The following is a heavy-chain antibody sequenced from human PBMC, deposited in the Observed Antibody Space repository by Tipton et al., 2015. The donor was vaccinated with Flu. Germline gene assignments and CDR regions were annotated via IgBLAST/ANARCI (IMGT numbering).Heavy chain of an antibody. J-gene: IGHJ3*02. Sequence: RSLRLSCAASGFTFSSYGMHWVRQAPGKGLEWVAVIWYDGSNKYYADSVKGRFTISRDNSKNTLYLQMNSLRAEDTAAYYCAKDPHRYCSSTSCLWGGDGAFDIWGQGTMVTVSS. V-gene: IGHV3-33*06. CDR2: IWYDGSNK. CDR1: GFTFSSYG. CDR3: AKDPHRYCSSTSCLWGGDGAFDI. D-gene: IGHD2-2*01.